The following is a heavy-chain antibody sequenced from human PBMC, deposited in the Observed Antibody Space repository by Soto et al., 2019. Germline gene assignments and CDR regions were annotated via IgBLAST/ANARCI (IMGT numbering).Heavy chain of an antibody. D-gene: IGHD1-26*01. CDR3: ARRGGSSVDS. V-gene: IGHV5-51*01. Sequence: EVQLVQSGAEVKKPGESLKISCQGSGYRFSSYWIAWVRQMPGKGLELMGIIYPGDSDTRYRPSFQGQVTISADKSVSRAYLQWSSLKASDSAMYYCARRGGSSVDSWGQGTLVTVSS. CDR2: IYPGDSDT. J-gene: IGHJ4*02. CDR1: GYRFSSYW.